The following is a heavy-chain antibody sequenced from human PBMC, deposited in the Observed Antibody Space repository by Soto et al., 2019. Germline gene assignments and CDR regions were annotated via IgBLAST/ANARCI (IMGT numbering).Heavy chain of an antibody. J-gene: IGHJ6*02. D-gene: IGHD3-3*01. Sequence: PGGSLRLSCAASGFTFSSYEMNWVRQAPGKGLEWVSYISSSGSTIYYADSVKGRFTISRDNAKNSLYLQMNSLRAEDTAVYYCARGYYDFWSGYYGPYGMDVWGQGTTVTVS. V-gene: IGHV3-48*03. CDR1: GFTFSSYE. CDR3: ARGYYDFWSGYYGPYGMDV. CDR2: ISSSGSTI.